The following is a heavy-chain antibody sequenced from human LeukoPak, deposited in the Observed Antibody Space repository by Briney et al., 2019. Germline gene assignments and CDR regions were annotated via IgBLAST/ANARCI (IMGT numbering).Heavy chain of an antibody. V-gene: IGHV1-69*05. CDR3: ARSYYDSSGSGYYYYYMDV. Sequence: SVKLSCKASGGTFSSYAISWVRQAPGQGLEWMGGIIPIFGTANYAQKFQGRVTITTDESTSTAYMELSSLRSEDTAVYYCARSYYDSSGSGYYYYYMDVWGKRTTVTVSS. J-gene: IGHJ6*03. D-gene: IGHD3-22*01. CDR2: IIPIFGTA. CDR1: GGTFSSYA.